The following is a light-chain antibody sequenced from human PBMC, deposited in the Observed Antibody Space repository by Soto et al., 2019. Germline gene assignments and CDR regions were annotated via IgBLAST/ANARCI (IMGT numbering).Light chain of an antibody. V-gene: IGKV3-20*01. CDR2: GGS. CDR3: QQHGQWPIT. CDR1: QSVSSNH. J-gene: IGKJ5*01. Sequence: DIVLTQSPGNLSLSPGERATLYCRASQSVSSNHLAWYQQKPGQAPRLLIYGGSSRATGIPVRFSGSGSETDFTLTITRLEPEDFATYYCQQHGQWPITFGQGTRLEIK.